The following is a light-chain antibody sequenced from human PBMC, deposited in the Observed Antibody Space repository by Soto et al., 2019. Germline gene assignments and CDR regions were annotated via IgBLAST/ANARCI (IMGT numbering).Light chain of an antibody. V-gene: IGLV1-44*01. Sequence: QSVLAQPPSASGTPGQRVTISCSGSSSSIGSYTVHWFQQLPGAAPKPLIYTTDQRPSGVPDRFSGSKSGTSASLAISGLQSEDEADYYCAAWDDSLNGHVFGSGTRSPS. CDR1: SSSIGSYT. J-gene: IGLJ1*01. CDR2: TTD. CDR3: AAWDDSLNGHV.